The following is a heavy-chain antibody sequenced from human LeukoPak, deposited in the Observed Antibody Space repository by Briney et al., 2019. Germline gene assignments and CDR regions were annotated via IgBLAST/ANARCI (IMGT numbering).Heavy chain of an antibody. CDR2: IKQDGSEK. V-gene: IGHV3-7*01. J-gene: IGHJ4*02. Sequence: GGSLRLSCVVSGFSFTNNWMSWVRQAPGKGLEWVASIKQDGSEKYYVDSVKGRFTISRDNARNPLYLQMNSLRAEDTAVYYCARRIVVAGGFDYWGQGTPVTVSS. CDR3: ARRIVVAGGFDY. D-gene: IGHD6-19*01. CDR1: GFSFTNNW.